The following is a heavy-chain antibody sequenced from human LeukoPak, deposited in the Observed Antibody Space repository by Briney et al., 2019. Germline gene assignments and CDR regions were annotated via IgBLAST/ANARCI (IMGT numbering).Heavy chain of an antibody. CDR3: AGSYSSPSDY. CDR2: ISGSGDST. D-gene: IGHD6-6*01. CDR1: GFTFSSYA. Sequence: GGSLRLSCAASGFTFSSYAMHWVRQAPGKGLEWVSGISGSGDSTYYADSVKGRFTISRDNSKNTLYLQMNSLRAEDTAIYYCAGSYSSPSDYWGQGTLVTVSS. V-gene: IGHV3-23*01. J-gene: IGHJ4*02.